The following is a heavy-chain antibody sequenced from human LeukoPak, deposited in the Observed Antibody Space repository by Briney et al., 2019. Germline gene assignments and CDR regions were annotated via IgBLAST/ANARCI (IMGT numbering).Heavy chain of an antibody. D-gene: IGHD2-21*02. V-gene: IGHV4-31*03. J-gene: IGHJ3*02. Sequence: PSETLSLTCTVSGGSISSGVYYWSWIRQHPGKGLEWIGYIYYSGSTYYNPSLKSRVTISVDTSKNQFSLKLSSVTAADTAVYYCAGTLRWAFDIWGQGTMVTVSS. CDR3: AGTLRWAFDI. CDR1: GGSISSGVYY. CDR2: IYYSGST.